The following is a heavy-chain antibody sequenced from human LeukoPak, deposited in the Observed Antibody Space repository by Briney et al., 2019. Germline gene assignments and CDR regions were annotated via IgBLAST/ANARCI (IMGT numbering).Heavy chain of an antibody. CDR3: AREAPYGPLYYYYYGMDV. CDR1: GFTFDDYA. V-gene: IGHV3-9*01. D-gene: IGHD3-10*01. CDR2: ISWNSGSI. J-gene: IGHJ6*02. Sequence: PGRSLRLSCAASGFTFDDYAMHWVRQAPGKGLEWVSGISWNSGSIGYADSVKGRFTISRDNSKNTLYLQMNSLRAEDTAVYYCAREAPYGPLYYYYYGMDVWGQGTTVTVSS.